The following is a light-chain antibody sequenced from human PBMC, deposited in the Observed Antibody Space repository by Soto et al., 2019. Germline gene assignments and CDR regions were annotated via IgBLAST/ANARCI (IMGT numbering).Light chain of an antibody. CDR1: QSVTTN. CDR3: QKYDNLPLT. CDR2: GAS. V-gene: IGKV3-15*01. Sequence: EVVMTQSPATLSVSPGERATLSCRASQSVTTNMAWYQQKPGQAPRLLIFGASSRATGVPARFSGSGSGTEFTLTINSLQSEDFAVYFCQKYDNLPLTFGTGTKVDIK. J-gene: IGKJ3*01.